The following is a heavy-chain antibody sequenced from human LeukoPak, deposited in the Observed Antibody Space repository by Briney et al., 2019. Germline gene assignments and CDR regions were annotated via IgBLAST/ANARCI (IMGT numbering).Heavy chain of an antibody. CDR2: ISSSSSYI. D-gene: IGHD3-22*01. V-gene: IGHV3-21*01. Sequence: GGSLRLSCAASGFTFSSYWMNWARQAPGKGLEWVSSISSSSSYIYYADSVKGRFTISRDNAKNSLYLQMNSLRAEDTAVYYCARFAGDSSGYAKHFDIWGQGTMVTVSS. CDR1: GFTFSSYW. CDR3: ARFAGDSSGYAKHFDI. J-gene: IGHJ3*02.